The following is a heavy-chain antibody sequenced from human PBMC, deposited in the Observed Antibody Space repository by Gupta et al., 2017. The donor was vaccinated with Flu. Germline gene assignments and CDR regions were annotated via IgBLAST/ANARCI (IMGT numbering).Heavy chain of an antibody. CDR2: INRDGCDR. V-gene: IGHV3-7*01. J-gene: IGHJ3*01. CDR3: ARDPVERGGYGAFDV. Sequence: YCMTWVSGARGKGGGWVGNINRDGCDRQVRGCAKGRLYIFRDNVKNVLYMQMTSLRAEDTAMYYCARDPVERGGYGAFDVWGQGTMVPVSS. D-gene: IGHD3-22*01. CDR1: YC.